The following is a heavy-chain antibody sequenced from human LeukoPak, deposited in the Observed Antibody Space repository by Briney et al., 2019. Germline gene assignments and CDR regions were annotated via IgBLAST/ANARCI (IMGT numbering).Heavy chain of an antibody. Sequence: GSLRLSCAASGFTFSSYAMHWVRQAPGKGLEWVALISYDGSNKYYADSVKGRFTISRDNSKNTLYLQMNSLRAEDTAVYYCARRAGAYSHPYDYWGQGTLVTVSS. D-gene: IGHD4/OR15-4a*01. V-gene: IGHV3-30*14. CDR3: ARRAGAYSHPYDY. CDR2: ISYDGSNK. J-gene: IGHJ4*02. CDR1: GFTFSSYA.